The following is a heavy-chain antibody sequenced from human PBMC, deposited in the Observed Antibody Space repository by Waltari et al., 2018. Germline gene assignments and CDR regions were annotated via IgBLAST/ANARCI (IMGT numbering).Heavy chain of an antibody. CDR1: GFTFNFYA. Sequence: QVQLVESGGGVVQPGGSLRLSCAASGFTFNFYAMPCVRPAPGKGLEWVAFMSHDGKKEYYADSVKGRFTISRDNSMNTVHLQLNNLGAADTATYFCTRDQRGLDYYYDRSGYPYSFDSWGQGTLVTVSS. J-gene: IGHJ4*02. CDR3: TRDQRGLDYYYDRSGYPYSFDS. CDR2: MSHDGKKE. D-gene: IGHD3-22*01. V-gene: IGHV3-30*16.